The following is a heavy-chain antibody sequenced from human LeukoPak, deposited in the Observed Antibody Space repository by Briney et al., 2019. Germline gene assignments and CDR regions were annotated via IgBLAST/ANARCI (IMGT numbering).Heavy chain of an antibody. CDR1: GYTFTAYY. Sequence: GASVKVSCNASGYTFTAYYIHWVRQAPRHGLEWMGWINPNSGDTDYSQRFQGRVTMTRDTSINTTYMELSTLTSDDTAIYYCARYRAAIWYGGEDYWGQGTLVTVSS. D-gene: IGHD6-13*01. J-gene: IGHJ4*02. V-gene: IGHV1-2*02. CDR3: ARYRAAIWYGGEDY. CDR2: INPNSGDT.